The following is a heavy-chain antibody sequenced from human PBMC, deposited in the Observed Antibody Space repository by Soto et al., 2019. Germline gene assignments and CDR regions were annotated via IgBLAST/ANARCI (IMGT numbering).Heavy chain of an antibody. CDR1: GYPFTSYG. Sequence: QVQLVQSGGEVKRPGASVKVSCKASGYPFTSYGISWVRQAPGQGLEWMGWINPYNGNTKYAQKFQGSITMTTDTSKTTANLQLRSLTHDVTVVYYCARKLVALHDYWRQGSLVSVSS. CDR3: ARKLVALHDY. CDR2: INPYNGNT. D-gene: IGHD6-13*01. J-gene: IGHJ4*02. V-gene: IGHV1-18*04.